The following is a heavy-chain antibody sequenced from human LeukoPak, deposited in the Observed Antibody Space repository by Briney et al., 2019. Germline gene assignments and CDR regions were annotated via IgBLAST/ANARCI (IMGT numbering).Heavy chain of an antibody. D-gene: IGHD3-10*01. V-gene: IGHV4-59*11. Sequence: SEALSLTCTVSVGSKSCLLWTWIRQPPWKELAGIGSIYYSGCSTKYNPSRKSRLPISVDTSKIQLSLKLNSATAADTAVYYCARTSRHYYGSGSNLTPWPAGMGVWGQGTTVTVSS. CDR3: ARTSRHYYGSGSNLTPWPAGMGV. J-gene: IGHJ6*02. CDR1: VGSKSCLL. CDR2: IYYSGCST.